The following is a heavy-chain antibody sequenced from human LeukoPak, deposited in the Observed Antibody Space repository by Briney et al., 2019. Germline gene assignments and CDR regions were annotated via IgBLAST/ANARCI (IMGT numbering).Heavy chain of an antibody. D-gene: IGHD6-13*01. Sequence: SQTLSLTCVISGDSASSNNAAWNWIRQSPSRGLEWLGRTYYRSNWYNDYAASVKSRITIKPDTSKNQFSLQLNSVTPEDTAVYYCALGAAGTYNYWGQGTLVTVSS. CDR1: GDSASSNNAA. J-gene: IGHJ4*02. V-gene: IGHV6-1*01. CDR3: ALGAAGTYNY. CDR2: TYYRSNWYN.